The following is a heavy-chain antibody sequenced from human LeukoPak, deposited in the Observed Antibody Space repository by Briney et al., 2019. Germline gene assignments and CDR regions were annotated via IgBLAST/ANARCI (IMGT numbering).Heavy chain of an antibody. J-gene: IGHJ4*02. Sequence: PGGSLRLSWAASGFTFSSYWMNWVRQAPGRGRVWVSRIASDGSSTTYADSVKGRFSISRDNAKNTLYLKMNSLRVEDTAVYYCARGRPHGNDYWGQGTLVTVSS. CDR2: IASDGSST. CDR3: ARGRPHGNDY. CDR1: GFTFSSYW. D-gene: IGHD4-23*01. V-gene: IGHV3-74*01.